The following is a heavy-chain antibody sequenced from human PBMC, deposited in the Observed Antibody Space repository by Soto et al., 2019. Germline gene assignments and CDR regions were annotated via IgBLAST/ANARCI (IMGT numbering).Heavy chain of an antibody. CDR3: TKSRRGILMVYGFGGMDV. V-gene: IGHV3-23*01. CDR2: ISGSGDGT. D-gene: IGHD2-8*01. J-gene: IGHJ6*02. Sequence: LRLSCAASGFTVNSHAMSWVHQAPGKGLEWVASISGSGDGTYYGDSVKGRFTISRDSSSSTLYLQMNNLRGEDTAVYFCTKSRRGILMVYGFGGMDVWGQGTTVTVSS. CDR1: GFTVNSHA.